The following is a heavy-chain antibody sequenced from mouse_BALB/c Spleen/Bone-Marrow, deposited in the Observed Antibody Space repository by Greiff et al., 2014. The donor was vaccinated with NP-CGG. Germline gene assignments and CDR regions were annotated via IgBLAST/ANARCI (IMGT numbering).Heavy chain of an antibody. D-gene: IGHD2-4*01. CDR2: ISNGGGST. V-gene: IGHV5-12-2*01. CDR3: ARPLYYDYDGFAY. Sequence: EVKLVESGGGLVQPGGSLELSCAASGFTFSSYTMSWVRQTPEKRLEWVAYISNGGGSTYYPDTVKGRFTISRDNAKNTLYLQMSSLKSEDTAMYYCARPLYYDYDGFAYWGQGTLVTVSA. J-gene: IGHJ3*01. CDR1: GFTFSSYT.